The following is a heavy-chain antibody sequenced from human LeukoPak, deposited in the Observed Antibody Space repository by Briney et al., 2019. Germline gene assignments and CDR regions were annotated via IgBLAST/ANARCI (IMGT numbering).Heavy chain of an antibody. CDR2: IIPIFGTA. V-gene: IGHV1-69*13. J-gene: IGHJ6*02. D-gene: IGHD3-10*01. CDR3: ARVPYYYYYGMDV. CDR1: GGTFSSYA. Sequence: ASVKVSCTASGGTFSSYAISWVRQAPGQGLEWMGGIIPIFGTANYGQKFQGRVTITADESTSTAYMELSSLRSEDTAVYYCARVPYYYYYGMDVWGQGTTVTVSS.